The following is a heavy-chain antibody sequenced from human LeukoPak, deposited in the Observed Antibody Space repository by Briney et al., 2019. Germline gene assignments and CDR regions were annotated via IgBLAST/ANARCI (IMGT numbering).Heavy chain of an antibody. CDR1: GYTFTGYD. Sequence: ASVKVSCKASGYTFTGYDVNWVRQAPGQGLEWMGWMNPNSGNTGYAQKFQGRVTMTRDNSISTAYMELSNLGSEDTAVYYCAREKIGTTDMDVWGQGTTVTISS. CDR3: AREKIGTTDMDV. CDR2: MNPNSGNT. D-gene: IGHD1-1*01. V-gene: IGHV1-8*01. J-gene: IGHJ6*02.